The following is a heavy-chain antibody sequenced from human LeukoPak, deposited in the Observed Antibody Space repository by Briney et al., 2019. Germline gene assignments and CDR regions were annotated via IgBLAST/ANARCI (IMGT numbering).Heavy chain of an antibody. Sequence: TGGSLRLSCAASGFTFSSYAMSWVREAPARGLEWVSSLRGNGDTFYADSVKGRFTLSRDDSRNTVYLQLNNLRVEDTAVYYCAKASWVLNADAVLRGQGTVVTVSS. D-gene: IGHD3-9*01. CDR3: AKASWVLNADAVL. V-gene: IGHV3-23*01. CDR1: GFTFSSYA. CDR2: LRGNGDT. J-gene: IGHJ4*02.